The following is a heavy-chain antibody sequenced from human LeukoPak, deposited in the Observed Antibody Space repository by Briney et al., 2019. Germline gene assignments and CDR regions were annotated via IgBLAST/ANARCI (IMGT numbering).Heavy chain of an antibody. CDR1: GYTFTSYD. Sequence: ASVKVSCKASGYTFTSYDINWVRQATGQGLEWMGWMIPNSGNTGYAQKFQGRVTMTRNTSISTAHMELSSLRSEDAAVYYCARAEGGYYDFWSGYPNWFDPWGQGTLVTVSS. V-gene: IGHV1-8*01. D-gene: IGHD3-3*01. J-gene: IGHJ5*02. CDR3: ARAEGGYYDFWSGYPNWFDP. CDR2: MIPNSGNT.